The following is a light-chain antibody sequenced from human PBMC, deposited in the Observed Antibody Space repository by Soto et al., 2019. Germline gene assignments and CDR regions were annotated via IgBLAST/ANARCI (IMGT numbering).Light chain of an antibody. CDR2: GYN. J-gene: IGLJ1*01. Sequence: QSLLSQPPSASGSPCHRATISWSAGRAKYGSKTVNWYRTITGPPTKLLIYGYNQRPSGVPDRFSGSKSGTSASLAISGLQSEEEANYYCATWDESLNAYVFGTGTKVIGL. V-gene: IGLV1-44*01. CDR1: RAKYGSKT. CDR3: ATWDESLNAYV.